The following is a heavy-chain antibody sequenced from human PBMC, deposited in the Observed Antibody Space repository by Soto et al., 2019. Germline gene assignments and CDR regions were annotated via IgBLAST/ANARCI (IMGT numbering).Heavy chain of an antibody. CDR2: ISGSGGST. CDR3: AKDTYSSGWYADFDY. Sequence: EVQLLESGGGLVQPGGSLRLSCAASGFTFSSYAMRWVRQAPGKGLEWVSAISGSGGSTYYADSVKGRFTISRDNSKNTLYLQMNRLRAEDTAVYYCAKDTYSSGWYADFDYWGQGTLVTVSS. D-gene: IGHD6-19*01. CDR1: GFTFSSYA. J-gene: IGHJ4*02. V-gene: IGHV3-23*01.